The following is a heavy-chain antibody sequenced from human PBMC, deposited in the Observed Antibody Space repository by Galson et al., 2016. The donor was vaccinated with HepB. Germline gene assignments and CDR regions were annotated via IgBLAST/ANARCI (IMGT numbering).Heavy chain of an antibody. CDR1: GFSLSSTEVG. CDR3: ALVSGTGWFNWFDP. J-gene: IGHJ5*02. D-gene: IGHD6-19*01. Sequence: PALVKPTQTLTLTCTFSGFSLSSTEVGLAWIRQPPGEALEWLALIYWDDDKHYSPSLEKRLTITKDTSKNQVVLTMTNMDPADTATYYLALVSGTGWFNWFDPWGQGTLVTVSS. CDR2: IYWDDDK. V-gene: IGHV2-5*02.